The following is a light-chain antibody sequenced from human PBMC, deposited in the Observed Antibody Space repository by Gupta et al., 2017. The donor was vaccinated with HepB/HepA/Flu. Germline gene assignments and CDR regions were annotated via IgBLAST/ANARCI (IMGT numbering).Light chain of an antibody. Sequence: SYVLTPPPSVSVAPGKTARITCWGNNIGSKSVHWYQQKPGQAPVLVVYDDSDRHTGIPERFSGSNSENTATLTISRVEAGDEADYYCQGWDSNSDMVVFGGGTKLTGL. V-gene: IGLV3-21*03. J-gene: IGLJ2*01. CDR2: DDS. CDR1: NIGSKS. CDR3: QGWDSNSDMVV.